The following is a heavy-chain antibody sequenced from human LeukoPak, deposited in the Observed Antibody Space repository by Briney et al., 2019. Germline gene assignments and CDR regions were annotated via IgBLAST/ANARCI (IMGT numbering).Heavy chain of an antibody. Sequence: GGSLRLSCAASGFTVSSNYMSWVRQAPGKGLEWVSVIYSGGSTYYADSVKGRFTISRDNSKNTLYLQMNSLRAEDTAVYYCATGGYCSSTSCPIQFDYWGQGTLVTVSS. CDR3: ATGGYCSSTSCPIQFDY. CDR1: GFTVSSNY. CDR2: IYSGGST. J-gene: IGHJ4*02. D-gene: IGHD2-2*01. V-gene: IGHV3-66*01.